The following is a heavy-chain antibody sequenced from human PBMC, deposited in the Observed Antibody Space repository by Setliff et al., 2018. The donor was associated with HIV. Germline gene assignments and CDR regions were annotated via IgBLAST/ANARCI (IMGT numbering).Heavy chain of an antibody. V-gene: IGHV4-38-2*01. Sequence: PSETLSLTCVVFGYSISSGNYWGWIRQPPGKGLEWIGSSYHTGSTYYNPSLKSRVTMSVDTSKNQFSLKVSSVTAADTAVYYCARHRDPPGTSWIYYYYYMDLWGEGTTVTVSS. D-gene: IGHD6-13*01. CDR1: GYSISSGNY. CDR2: SYHTGST. J-gene: IGHJ6*03. CDR3: ARHRDPPGTSWIYYYYYMDL.